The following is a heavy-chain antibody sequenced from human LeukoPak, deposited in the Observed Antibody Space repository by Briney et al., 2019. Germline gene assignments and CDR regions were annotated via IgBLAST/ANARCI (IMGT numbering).Heavy chain of an antibody. Sequence: LPGGSLRLSCAASGFTFSSYAMTWVRQAPGKGLEWVSGISASDSTYYADSVRGRFTISRDNSKNTMYLQMNSLRAEDTAIYLCAKEASSGLNDYWGQGTLVTVSS. D-gene: IGHD6-19*01. CDR3: AKEASSGLNDY. CDR1: GFTFSSYA. CDR2: ISASDST. V-gene: IGHV3-23*01. J-gene: IGHJ4*02.